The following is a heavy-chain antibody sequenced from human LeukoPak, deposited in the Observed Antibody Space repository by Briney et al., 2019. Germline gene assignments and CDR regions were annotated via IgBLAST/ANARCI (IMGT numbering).Heavy chain of an antibody. D-gene: IGHD3-3*01. V-gene: IGHV4-39*01. Sequence: SETLSLTCAVSGGSISSSSYYWGWIRQPPGKGLEWIGSIYYSGSTYYNPSLKSRVTISVDTSKNQFSLKLSSVTAADTAVYYCARGLGQIWRGANYYFDYWGQGTLVTVSS. CDR2: IYYSGST. CDR3: ARGLGQIWRGANYYFDY. CDR1: GGSISSSSYY. J-gene: IGHJ4*02.